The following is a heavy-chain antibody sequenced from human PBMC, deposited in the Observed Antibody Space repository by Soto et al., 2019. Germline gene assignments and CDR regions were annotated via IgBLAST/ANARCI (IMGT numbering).Heavy chain of an antibody. V-gene: IGHV1-69*06. J-gene: IGHJ4*02. D-gene: IGHD1-26*01. Sequence: QVQLVQSGAEVKKPGSSVKVSCKASGNTFSTYAISCVRQAPGQGLEWMGGIVPIFDTPTYAQKFQGRITITADKSSTTSYMELSSLPSEDTDFYYCARDLHSGAYSGADDWGQGTLVTVSS. CDR1: GNTFSTYA. CDR2: IVPIFDTP. CDR3: ARDLHSGAYSGADD.